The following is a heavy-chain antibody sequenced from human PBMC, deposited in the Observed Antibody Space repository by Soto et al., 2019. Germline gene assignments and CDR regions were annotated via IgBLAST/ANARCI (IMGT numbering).Heavy chain of an antibody. Sequence: QVQLQESGPELVKPSQTLSLTCTVSGGSITSDYSCWSWIRQPPGTGLEWFGHIFDSGTTYTNPSHRSQVAIPLDTSKNHCSLTLSSVTAADTAVYYCARGPSGDKVHYWGQGALVTVSS. D-gene: IGHD7-27*01. J-gene: IGHJ4*02. CDR3: ARGPSGDKVHY. CDR2: IFDSGTT. CDR1: GGSITSDYSC. V-gene: IGHV4-30-4*01.